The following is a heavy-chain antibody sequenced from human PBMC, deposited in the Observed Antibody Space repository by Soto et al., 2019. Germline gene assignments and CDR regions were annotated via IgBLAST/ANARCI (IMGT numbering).Heavy chain of an antibody. CDR1: GYTFTSYG. V-gene: IGHV1-18*01. CDR3: ARLGYCSSTSCYYYYYYGMDV. Sequence: QVQLVQSGAEVKKPGASAKVSCKASGYTFTSYGISWVRQAPGQGLEWMGWISAYNGNTNYAQKLQGRVTMTTDTSTSTAYMELRSLRSDDTAVYYCARLGYCSSTSCYYYYYYGMDVWGQGTTVTVSS. CDR2: ISAYNGNT. J-gene: IGHJ6*02. D-gene: IGHD2-2*01.